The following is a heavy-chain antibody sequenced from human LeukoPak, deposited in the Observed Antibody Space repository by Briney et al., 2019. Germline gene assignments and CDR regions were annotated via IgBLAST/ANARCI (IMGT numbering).Heavy chain of an antibody. J-gene: IGHJ4*02. V-gene: IGHV1-8*03. Sequence: ASVKVPCKASGYTFTSYGITWVRQATGQGLEWMGWMNPNSGNTGYAQKFQGRVAITRNTSINTAYMELSSLRSEDTAVYYCVRCIAGRTCPLDYWGQGTLVTVSS. CDR3: VRCIAGRTCPLDY. D-gene: IGHD6-6*01. CDR2: MNPNSGNT. CDR1: GYTFTSYG.